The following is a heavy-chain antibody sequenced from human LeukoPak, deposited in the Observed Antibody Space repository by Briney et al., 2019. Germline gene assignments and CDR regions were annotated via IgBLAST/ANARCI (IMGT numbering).Heavy chain of an antibody. J-gene: IGHJ4*02. CDR2: IYYSGST. CDR1: GGSISSYY. D-gene: IGHD4-23*01. Sequence: SETLSLTCTVSGGSISSYYWSWIRQPPGKGLEWIGYIYYSGSTYYNPSLKSRVTISVDTSKNQFSLKLSSVTAADTAVYYCAREDDGGALDYWGQGTLVTVSS. CDR3: AREDDGGALDY. V-gene: IGHV4-59*12.